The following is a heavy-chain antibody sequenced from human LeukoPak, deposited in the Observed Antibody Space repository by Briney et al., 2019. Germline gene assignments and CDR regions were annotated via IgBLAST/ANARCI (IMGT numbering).Heavy chain of an antibody. Sequence: ASVKVSCKASGYTFTKFVVHWMRQAPGQRPEWLGWINAGDGDTKYSQNFQDRVTITRDTSANTAYMELSSLTSEDTALYYCARDDCGDTCYPGGYWGQGTLVTASS. CDR2: INAGDGDT. D-gene: IGHD2-21*01. J-gene: IGHJ4*02. CDR1: GYTFTKFV. CDR3: ARDDCGDTCYPGGY. V-gene: IGHV1-3*01.